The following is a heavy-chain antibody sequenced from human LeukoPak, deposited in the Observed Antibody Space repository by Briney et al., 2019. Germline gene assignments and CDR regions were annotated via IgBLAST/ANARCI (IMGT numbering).Heavy chain of an antibody. D-gene: IGHD6-13*01. J-gene: IGHJ4*02. CDR2: ISSSGSTM. CDR1: GFTFSSYE. Sequence: GGSLRLSCAASGFTFSSYEMNWVRQAPGKGLEWISYISSSGSTMYYAHSVKGRFTISRDNAKNSLYLQMNSLRAEDTAIYYCASSSWYALDYWGQGTLVTVSS. CDR3: ASSSWYALDY. V-gene: IGHV3-48*03.